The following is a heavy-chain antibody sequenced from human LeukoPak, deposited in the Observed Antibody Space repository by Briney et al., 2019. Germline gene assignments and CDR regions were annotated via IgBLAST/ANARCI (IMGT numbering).Heavy chain of an antibody. CDR3: ARDRGGLDY. V-gene: IGHV3-33*01. J-gene: IGHJ4*02. CDR1: GFTFSSYG. Sequence: SGRSLRLSCAASGFTFSSYGMHRVRQAPGKGLEWVAVIWYDGSNKYYADSVKGRFTISRDNSKNTLYLQMNSLRAEDTAVYYCARDRGGLDYWGQGTLVTVSS. CDR2: IWYDGSNK. D-gene: IGHD4-23*01.